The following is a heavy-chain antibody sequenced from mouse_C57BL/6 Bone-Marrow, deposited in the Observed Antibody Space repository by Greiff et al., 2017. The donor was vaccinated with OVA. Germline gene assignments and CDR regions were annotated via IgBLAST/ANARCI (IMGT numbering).Heavy chain of an antibody. CDR1: GYTFTSYW. CDR2: IYPGSGST. CDR3: ASSRYDYDLYWYFDV. V-gene: IGHV1-55*01. J-gene: IGHJ1*03. D-gene: IGHD2-4*01. Sequence: QVQLKQPGAELVKPGASVKMSCKASGYTFTSYWITWVKQRPGQGLEWIGDIYPGSGSTNYNEKFKSKATLTVDTSSSTAYMQLSSLTSEDSAVYYCASSRYDYDLYWYFDVWGTGTTVTVSS.